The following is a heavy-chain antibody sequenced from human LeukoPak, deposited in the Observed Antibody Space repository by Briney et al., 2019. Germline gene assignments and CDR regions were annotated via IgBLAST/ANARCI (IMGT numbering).Heavy chain of an antibody. CDR2: IYDSGST. CDR3: ARERSFMGGYDIMDGGMDV. V-gene: IGHV4-59*12. D-gene: IGHD5-12*01. CDR1: GGSMTNLY. Sequence: SETLSLTCSVSGGSMTNLYWTWIRQPPGKGLEWIGDIYDSGSTRYNTSLESRVTISVDTSKNQFSLKLSSVTAADTAVYYCARERSFMGGYDIMDGGMDVWGQGTTVTVSS. J-gene: IGHJ6*02.